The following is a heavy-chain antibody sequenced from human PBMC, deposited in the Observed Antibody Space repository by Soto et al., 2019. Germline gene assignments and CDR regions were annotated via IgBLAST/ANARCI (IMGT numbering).Heavy chain of an antibody. CDR3: AKDRLLWFGELIDFDY. V-gene: IGHV3-23*01. J-gene: IGHJ4*02. Sequence: ESGGGLVQPGGSLRLSCAASGFTFSSYAMSWVRQAPGKGLEWVSAISGSGGSTYYADSVKGRFTISRDNSKNTLYLQMNSLRAEDTAVYYCAKDRLLWFGELIDFDYWGQGTLVTVSS. D-gene: IGHD3-10*01. CDR2: ISGSGGST. CDR1: GFTFSSYA.